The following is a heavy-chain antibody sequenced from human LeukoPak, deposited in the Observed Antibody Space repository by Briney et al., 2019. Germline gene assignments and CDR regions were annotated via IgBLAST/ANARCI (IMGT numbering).Heavy chain of an antibody. CDR3: ARASSGLSDFWSGYYNYYYYGMDV. Sequence: ASVKVSCKASGYTFTSYAMHWVRQAPGQRLEWMGWINAGNDNTKYSQKFQGRVTITRDTSASTAYMELSSLRSEDTAVYYCARASSGLSDFWSGYYNYYYYGMDVWGQGTTVTVSS. J-gene: IGHJ6*02. D-gene: IGHD3-3*01. CDR1: GYTFTSYA. V-gene: IGHV1-3*01. CDR2: INAGNDNT.